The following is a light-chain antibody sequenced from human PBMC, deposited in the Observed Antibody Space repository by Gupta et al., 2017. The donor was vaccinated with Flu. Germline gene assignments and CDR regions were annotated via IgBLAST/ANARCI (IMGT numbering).Light chain of an antibody. J-gene: IGLJ3*02. CDR2: SNN. CDR1: SSNIGSNT. Sequence: QSVLTQPPPASGTPGERVTISCSGSSSNIGSNTVNWYQQLPGTAPKLLIYSNNQRPSGVPDRFSGSKSGTSASLAISGLQSEDEADYYCAAWDDSRNAWVFGGGTKLTVL. CDR3: AAWDDSRNAWV. V-gene: IGLV1-44*01.